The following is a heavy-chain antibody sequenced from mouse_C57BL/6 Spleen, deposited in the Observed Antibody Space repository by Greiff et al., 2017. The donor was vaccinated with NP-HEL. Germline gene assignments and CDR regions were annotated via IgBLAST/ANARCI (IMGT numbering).Heavy chain of an antibody. CDR1: GFTFSDYG. D-gene: IGHD2-4*01. CDR2: ISSGSSTI. Sequence: EVQVEESGGGLVKPGGSLKLSCAASGFTFSDYGMHWVRQAPEKGLAWVAYISSGSSTISYADTVKGRFTISRDNAKNTLFLQMTSLRAEDTAMYYCARNYYDYDVAAYWGQGTLVTVSA. J-gene: IGHJ3*01. CDR3: ARNYYDYDVAAY. V-gene: IGHV5-17*01.